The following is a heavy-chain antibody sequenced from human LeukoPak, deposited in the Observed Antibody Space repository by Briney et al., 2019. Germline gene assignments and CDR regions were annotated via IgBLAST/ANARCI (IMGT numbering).Heavy chain of an antibody. J-gene: IGHJ3*02. D-gene: IGHD4-23*01. CDR1: GFTVSGNH. Sequence: GGSLRLSCAASGFTVSGNHMSWVRQAPGKGLNWVSIIYSGGTTYYADSVKGRFTISRNNSKNTLYLQMSSLGAEDTAVYYCTRDADYGGSPDAFCIWGRGTIVTVSS. CDR2: IYSGGTT. V-gene: IGHV3-53*01. CDR3: TRDADYGGSPDAFCI.